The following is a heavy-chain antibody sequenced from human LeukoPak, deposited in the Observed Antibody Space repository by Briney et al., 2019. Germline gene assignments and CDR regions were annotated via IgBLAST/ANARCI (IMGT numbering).Heavy chain of an antibody. J-gene: IGHJ3*01. CDR2: INHSGST. CDR3: AKAGVRYFDSSGLYAFDC. D-gene: IGHD3-22*01. CDR1: GGSFSGYY. V-gene: IGHV4-34*01. Sequence: SETLSLTCAVYGGSFSGYYWSWIRQPPGKGLEWIGEINHSGSTYHNPSLKSRITISVDTSRNQFSLKLSSVDAADTAVYYCAKAGVRYFDSSGLYAFDCGGQGATGTVSS.